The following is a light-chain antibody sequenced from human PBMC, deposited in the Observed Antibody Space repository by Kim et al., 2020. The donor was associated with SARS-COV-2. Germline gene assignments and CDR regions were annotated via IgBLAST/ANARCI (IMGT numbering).Light chain of an antibody. V-gene: IGLV1-47*01. Sequence: ELTQPPSASGTPGQRVTISCSGGTSNIGSNSVYWYHHLPGTAPKLVIYKSDQRPSGVPDRVSGSKSGTSASLAISGLRSEDEGDYYCATWDDSLSGFVFGTGTKVTVL. CDR2: KSD. J-gene: IGLJ1*01. CDR1: TSNIGSNS. CDR3: ATWDDSLSGFV.